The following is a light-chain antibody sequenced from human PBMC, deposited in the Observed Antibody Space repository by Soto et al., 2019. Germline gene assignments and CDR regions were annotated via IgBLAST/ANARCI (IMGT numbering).Light chain of an antibody. J-gene: IGLJ2*01. CDR2: DVT. Sequence: QSVLTQPRSVSGSPGQSVTISCTGTSGDVGVVSWYQQHPGKGPKLIIYDVTKRPSGVPDRFSGSKSANTASLTISGLQTEDEADYYCCSYAVIDTSVVFGGGTKLTVL. CDR3: CSYAVIDTSVV. V-gene: IGLV2-11*01. CDR1: SGDVGV.